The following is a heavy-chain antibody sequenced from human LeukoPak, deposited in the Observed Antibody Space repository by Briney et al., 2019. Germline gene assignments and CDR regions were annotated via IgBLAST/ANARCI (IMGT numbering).Heavy chain of an antibody. V-gene: IGHV3-30*18. CDR1: GFTFSSYG. Sequence: GRSLRLSCAASGFTFSSYGMHWVRQAPGKGLEWVAVISYDGSNKYYADSVKGRFTISRDNSKNTLYLQMNSLRAEDTAVYYCAKDRPDILTGSQFDYWGQGTLVTVSS. D-gene: IGHD3-9*01. CDR2: ISYDGSNK. CDR3: AKDRPDILTGSQFDY. J-gene: IGHJ4*02.